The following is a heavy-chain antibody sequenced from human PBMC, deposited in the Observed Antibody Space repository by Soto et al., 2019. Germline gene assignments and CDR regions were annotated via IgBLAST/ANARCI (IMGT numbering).Heavy chain of an antibody. J-gene: IGHJ4*02. CDR3: ARQPRARYYYDSSGYQGIDY. D-gene: IGHD3-22*01. CDR1: GYSFTSYW. CDR2: IYPGGCDT. Sequence: GGSLRLSCKGSGYSFTSYWIGWVRQMPGKGLEWMAIIYPGGCDTRYRQSFQGQFTISADKSNSTAYLHWNSLKASDKAMYYCARQPRARYYYDSSGYQGIDYWGQGTLVTVSS. V-gene: IGHV5-51*01.